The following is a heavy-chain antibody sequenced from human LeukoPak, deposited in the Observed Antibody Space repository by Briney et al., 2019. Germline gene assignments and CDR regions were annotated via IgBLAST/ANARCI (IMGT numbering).Heavy chain of an antibody. CDR2: ISSSGSTI. D-gene: IGHD6-6*01. CDR1: GFTFSDYY. Sequence: GGSLRLSCAASGFTFSDYYMSWIRQAPGKGLEWGSYISSSGSTIYYADSVKGRFTISRDNAKNPLYLQMNSLRAEDTAVYYCARLGEYSSSSGLYFDLWGRGTLVTVSS. CDR3: ARLGEYSSSSGLYFDL. J-gene: IGHJ2*01. V-gene: IGHV3-11*04.